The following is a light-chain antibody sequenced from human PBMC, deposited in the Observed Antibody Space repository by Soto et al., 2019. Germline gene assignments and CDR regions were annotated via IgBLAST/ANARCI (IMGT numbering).Light chain of an antibody. J-gene: IGLJ2*01. CDR3: QSYDSSVSKVV. CDR1: SSNIGAGYD. V-gene: IGLV1-40*01. Sequence: QSALTQPPSVSGAPGQRVTISCTGSSSNIGAGYDVHWYQQLLGTAPKLLIYGNSNRPSGVPDRFSGSKSGTSASLAITGLQAEDEADYYCQSYDSSVSKVVFGGGTKLTVL. CDR2: GNS.